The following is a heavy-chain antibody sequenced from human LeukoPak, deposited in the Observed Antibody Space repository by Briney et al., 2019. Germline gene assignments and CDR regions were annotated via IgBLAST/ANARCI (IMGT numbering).Heavy chain of an antibody. CDR2: ISSSSSSYI. CDR3: ARDTYCGGDCYSNYFDY. Sequence: GGSLRLSCAASGFTFSSYSMNWVRQAPGKGLEWVSSISSSSSSYIYYADSVKGRFTISRDNAKNSLYLQMNSLRAEDTAVYYCARDTYCGGDCYSNYFDYWGQGTLVTVSS. V-gene: IGHV3-21*01. D-gene: IGHD2-21*02. CDR1: GFTFSSYS. J-gene: IGHJ4*02.